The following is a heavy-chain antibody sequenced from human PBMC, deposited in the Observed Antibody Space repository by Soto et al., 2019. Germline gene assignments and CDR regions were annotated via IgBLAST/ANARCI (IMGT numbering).Heavy chain of an antibody. CDR3: AKTAGYDYVWGSSGLDP. V-gene: IGHV3-30*18. J-gene: IGHJ5*02. CDR2: ISYDGSDK. D-gene: IGHD3-16*01. Sequence: QVQLVESGGGVVQPGRSLRLSCAGSGFTFSSYGMHWVRQAPGKGLEWVAVISYDGSDKYYGDSVKGRFTISRDDSKKXXYLQMHRLRVEDTAIYYCAKTAGYDYVWGSSGLDPWGQGTLVTVSS. CDR1: GFTFSSYG.